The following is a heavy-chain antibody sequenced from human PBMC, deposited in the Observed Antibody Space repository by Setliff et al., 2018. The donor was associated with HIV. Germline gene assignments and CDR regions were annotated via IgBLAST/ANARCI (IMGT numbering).Heavy chain of an antibody. Sequence: PSETLSLTCTVSDDSISSYYWSWIRQPPGKGLEWIGYIYYTGTTKYNPSLKSRVTISIDTSKNPFSLKLTSLTAADTAVYYCVRQGWDQGRVSSYYFDYWGQGTLVTVSS. V-gene: IGHV4-59*08. CDR3: VRQGWDQGRVSSYYFDY. J-gene: IGHJ4*02. CDR2: IYYTGTT. D-gene: IGHD1-26*01. CDR1: DDSISSYY.